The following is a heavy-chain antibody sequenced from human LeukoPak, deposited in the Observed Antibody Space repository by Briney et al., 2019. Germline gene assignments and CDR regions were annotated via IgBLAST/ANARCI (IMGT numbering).Heavy chain of an antibody. CDR2: GNTNSGGT. J-gene: IGHJ4*02. CDR1: GYSFTGYY. Sequence: GASVTLSCTCSGYSFTGYYMHWMWLRHAPGLGRMGLGNTNSGGTNYDQKFQGRVIMTRDTSISKDYMDLSRLRSDDTAVYYCARGLNIVVVPAANAEADYWGQGTLVTVSS. V-gene: IGHV1-2*02. D-gene: IGHD2-2*01. CDR3: ARGLNIVVVPAANAEADY.